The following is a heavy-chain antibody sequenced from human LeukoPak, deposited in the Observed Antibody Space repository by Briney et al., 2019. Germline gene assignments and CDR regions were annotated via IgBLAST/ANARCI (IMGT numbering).Heavy chain of an antibody. J-gene: IGHJ4*02. D-gene: IGHD7-27*01. V-gene: IGHV1-8*01. CDR3: ARGPPNWGYDY. Sequence: ASVKVSCKASGYTFTSYDFNWMRQATGQRPEWMGWMSPNSGDTGYAQKFQDRVTMTRNTSISTAYMELSSLRSDDTAVYYCARGPPNWGYDYWGPGTLVTVSS. CDR1: GYTFTSYD. CDR2: MSPNSGDT.